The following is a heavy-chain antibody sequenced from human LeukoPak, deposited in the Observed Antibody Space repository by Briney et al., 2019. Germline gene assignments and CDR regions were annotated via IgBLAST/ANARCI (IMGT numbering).Heavy chain of an antibody. J-gene: IGHJ4*02. CDR2: ISYEDGSNK. V-gene: IGHV3-30*04. Sequence: PGRSLRLSCAASGFTFRSFVMHWVRQAPGKGPEWVAAISYEDGSNKYYADSVKGRFTISRDNSKYTVYLEMNSLRVEDTAMYYCSKERPEEYYASGSYFDYWGQGTLVTVSS. CDR1: GFTFRSFV. D-gene: IGHD3-10*01. CDR3: SKERPEEYYASGSYFDY.